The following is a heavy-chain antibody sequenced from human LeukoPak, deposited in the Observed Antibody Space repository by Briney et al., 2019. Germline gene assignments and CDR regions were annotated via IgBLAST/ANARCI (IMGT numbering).Heavy chain of an antibody. CDR2: INHSGST. J-gene: IGHJ4*02. V-gene: IGHV4-34*01. CDR3: ARGRYYYGSGSYRPFDY. Sequence: PSETLSLTCAVYGGSFSGYYWSWIRQPPGKGLEWIGEINHSGSTNYNPSLKSRVTISVDTSKNQFSLKLSSVTAADTAVYYCARGRYYYGSGSYRPFDYWGQGTLVTVSS. D-gene: IGHD3-10*01. CDR1: GGSFSGYY.